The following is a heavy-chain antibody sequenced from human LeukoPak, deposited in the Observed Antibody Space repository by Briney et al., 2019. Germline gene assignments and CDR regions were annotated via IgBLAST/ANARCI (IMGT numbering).Heavy chain of an antibody. Sequence: ASVKVSCKASGYTFIDYYIHWVRQAPGQGLEWMGWISPYSGGTNYAQKFQGRVTMTRDTPISTAYMELSRLRSDDTAVYSCARGGGTYCTNGICYYFDYWGQGTLVTVSS. J-gene: IGHJ4*02. D-gene: IGHD2-8*01. CDR1: GYTFIDYY. CDR2: ISPYSGGT. CDR3: ARGGGTYCTNGICYYFDY. V-gene: IGHV1-2*02.